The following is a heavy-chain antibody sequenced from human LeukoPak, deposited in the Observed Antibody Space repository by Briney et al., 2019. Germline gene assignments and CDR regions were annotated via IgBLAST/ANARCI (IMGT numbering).Heavy chain of an antibody. D-gene: IGHD4-23*01. Sequence: ASVKVSCKASGYTFTGYYMHWVRQAPGQGLEWVGIINPSGGSTRYAQKFQGRVTMTWDTSTSTVYMELSSLRSEDTAVYYCARTKTVTQYYFDYWGQGTLVTVSS. CDR1: GYTFTGYY. CDR2: INPSGGST. CDR3: ARTKTVTQYYFDY. V-gene: IGHV1-46*01. J-gene: IGHJ4*02.